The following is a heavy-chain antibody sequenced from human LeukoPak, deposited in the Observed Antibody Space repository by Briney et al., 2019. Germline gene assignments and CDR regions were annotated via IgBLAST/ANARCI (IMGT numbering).Heavy chain of an antibody. CDR3: AREGYDLDAFDI. J-gene: IGHJ3*02. Sequence: SETLSLTCTVSGGSISSSSYYWGWIRQPPGKGLKWIGSIYYSGSTYYNPSLKNRVTISVDTSKNQFSLKLSSVTAADTAVYYCAREGYDLDAFDIWGQGTMVTVSS. V-gene: IGHV4-39*07. CDR1: GGSISSSSYY. D-gene: IGHD3-22*01. CDR2: IYYSGST.